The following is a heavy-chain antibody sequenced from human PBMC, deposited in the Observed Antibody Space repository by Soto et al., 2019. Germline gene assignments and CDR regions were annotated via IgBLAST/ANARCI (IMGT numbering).Heavy chain of an antibody. J-gene: IGHJ4*02. Sequence: QVQLVESGGGVVQPGRSLRLSCAASGFTFSSYGMHWVRQAPGKGLEWVAVISYDGSNKYYADSVKGRFTISRDNSKNPLYLQMNSLRAEDTAVYYCAKTGSSSGWLPYFDYWGQGTLVTVSS. V-gene: IGHV3-30*18. CDR1: GFTFSSYG. CDR3: AKTGSSSGWLPYFDY. D-gene: IGHD6-19*01. CDR2: ISYDGSNK.